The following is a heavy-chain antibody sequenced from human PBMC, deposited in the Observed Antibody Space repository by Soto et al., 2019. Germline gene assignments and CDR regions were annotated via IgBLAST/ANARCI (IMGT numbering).Heavy chain of an antibody. D-gene: IGHD2-2*01. CDR3: AHGSCSSAACYPNPYLDY. J-gene: IGHJ4*02. CDR1: GFSLSTTAEG. CDR2: IYWDDDE. V-gene: IGHV2-5*02. Sequence: QITLKESGPALVKPTQTLTLTCTFSGFSLSTTAEGWGWIGQPPGKALEGLALIYWDDDERYSPSLKSRLTITKDTSKNQVVLTMTNVDPVDTATYYCAHGSCSSAACYPNPYLDYWGQGILVTVSS.